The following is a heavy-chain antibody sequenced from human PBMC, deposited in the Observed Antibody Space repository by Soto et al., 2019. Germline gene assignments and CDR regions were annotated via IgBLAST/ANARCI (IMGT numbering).Heavy chain of an antibody. J-gene: IGHJ6*02. CDR1: GGSIISSSYY. V-gene: IGHV4-39*01. CDR2: IYYSGST. Sequence: SETLSLTCTVSGGSIISSSYYWGWIRQPPGKGLEWIGSIYYSGSTYYNPSLKSRVTISVDTSKNQFSLKLSSVTAADTAVYYCARAGQWLVYYYYYYGMDVWGQGTTVTVSS. D-gene: IGHD6-19*01. CDR3: ARAGQWLVYYYYYYGMDV.